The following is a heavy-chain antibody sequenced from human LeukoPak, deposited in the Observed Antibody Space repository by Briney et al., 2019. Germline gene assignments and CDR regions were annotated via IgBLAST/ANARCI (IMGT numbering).Heavy chain of an antibody. CDR2: IYYSGST. D-gene: IGHD3-22*01. V-gene: IGHV4-31*03. CDR1: GGSISSGGYY. CDR3: AREEGDSSGYYFDY. Sequence: PSETLSLTCTVSGGSISSGGYYWSWIRQHPGKGLEWIGYIYYSGSTYYNPSPKSRVTISVDTSENQFSLKLSSVTAADTAVYYCAREEGDSSGYYFDYWGQGTLVTVSS. J-gene: IGHJ4*02.